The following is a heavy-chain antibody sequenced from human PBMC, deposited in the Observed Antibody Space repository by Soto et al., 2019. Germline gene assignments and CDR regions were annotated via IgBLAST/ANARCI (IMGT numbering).Heavy chain of an antibody. D-gene: IGHD3-3*01. J-gene: IGHJ6*02. V-gene: IGHV4-34*01. CDR3: ARGSAKYDCWSGYYLEGYGMDV. Sequence: SETLSLTCAVYGGSFSGYYWSWIGKRPGKGLEWIGEINHSESTNNNPSLKSRVTISLATSKNQFSLKLSSVTAADTAVYYCARGSAKYDCWSGYYLEGYGMDVWGQGTTVTVSS. CDR2: INHSEST. CDR1: GGSFSGYY.